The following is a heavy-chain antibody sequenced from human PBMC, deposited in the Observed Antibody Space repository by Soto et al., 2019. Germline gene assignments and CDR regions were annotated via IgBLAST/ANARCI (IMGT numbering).Heavy chain of an antibody. Sequence: QITLKESGPTLVKPTQTLTLTCTFSGFSRSPSGVSVGWIRQPPGKALEWLALIYWDGDERYSPSLKSRLTITKDTSKKQVVLTMSNMDPVDTATYYCAHRWVGQQVVRDFDYWGQGTLVTVSS. CDR2: IYWDGDE. D-gene: IGHD6-13*01. V-gene: IGHV2-5*02. J-gene: IGHJ4*02. CDR3: AHRWVGQQVVRDFDY. CDR1: GFSRSPSGVS.